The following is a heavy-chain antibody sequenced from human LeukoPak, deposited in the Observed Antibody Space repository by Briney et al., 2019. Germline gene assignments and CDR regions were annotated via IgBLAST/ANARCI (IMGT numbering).Heavy chain of an antibody. D-gene: IGHD3-22*01. CDR3: ARSYYYDSSSYHLAH. V-gene: IGHV1-69*13. Sequence: ASVKVSCKVSGGTFSTYAISWVRQAPGHGLEWMGGIIPILGTANYAHNVQDRVTISADESTSTVYMDLSSLRSEDTAVYYCARSYYYDSSSYHLAHWGQGTLVTVSS. J-gene: IGHJ4*02. CDR2: IIPILGTA. CDR1: GGTFSTYA.